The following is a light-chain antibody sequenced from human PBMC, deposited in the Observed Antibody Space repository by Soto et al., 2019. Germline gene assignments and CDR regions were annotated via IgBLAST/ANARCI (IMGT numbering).Light chain of an antibody. Sequence: DIPMTQSPSSLSASVGDRVTITCRASQSISSYLNWYQQKPGKAPKLLIYAASSLQSGVPSRFSGSGSGTDFTLTISSLQPEDFATYYCQQSYSTRPLFCGGTKVEIK. J-gene: IGKJ4*01. CDR1: QSISSY. CDR3: QQSYSTRPL. V-gene: IGKV1-39*01. CDR2: AAS.